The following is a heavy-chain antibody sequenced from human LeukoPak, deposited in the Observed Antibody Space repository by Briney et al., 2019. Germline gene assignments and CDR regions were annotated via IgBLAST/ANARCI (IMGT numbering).Heavy chain of an antibody. Sequence: SETLSLTCTVSGGSISSYYWSWIRQPPGKGLEWIGYIHYSGSTHYNPSLKSRVTISVDTSKNQASLKLRSVTAVDTAVYYCARTTEGYAGGPGYSYYYYMDVWGKGTTVTISS. CDR3: ARTTEGYAGGPGYSYYYYMDV. V-gene: IGHV4-59*01. D-gene: IGHD5-12*01. CDR2: IHYSGST. J-gene: IGHJ6*03. CDR1: GGSISSYY.